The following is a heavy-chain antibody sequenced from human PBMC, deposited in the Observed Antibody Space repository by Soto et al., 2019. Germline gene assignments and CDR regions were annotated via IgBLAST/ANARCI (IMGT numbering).Heavy chain of an antibody. CDR1: GYTFTNYW. CDR3: ARSKTGARYYYDSSGYYSFDY. D-gene: IGHD3-22*01. V-gene: IGHV5-51*01. CDR2: IYPGDSDT. J-gene: IGHJ4*02. Sequence: EVQLVQSGAEVRKPGESLKISCQGSGYTFTNYWIGWVRQMPGKGLEWMGIIYPGDSDTRYSPSFQGQVTISADQSITTAYLQGSSLRSSDTAMYYCARSKTGARYYYDSSGYYSFDYWGQGTLVTVSS.